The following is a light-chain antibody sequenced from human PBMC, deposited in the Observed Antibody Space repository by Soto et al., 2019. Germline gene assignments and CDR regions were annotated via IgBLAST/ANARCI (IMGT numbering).Light chain of an antibody. CDR1: QSISIW. V-gene: IGKV1-5*03. CDR3: QHYNDYSWT. J-gene: IGKJ1*01. Sequence: DIHMTQSPSTLSASVADRVTITCRASQSISIWLAWYQQKPGKAPNLLIYKTSSLESGVPSRFSGSGSRTEFILTISSLQPDDFATYYCQHYNDYSWTFGQGTKVEIK. CDR2: KTS.